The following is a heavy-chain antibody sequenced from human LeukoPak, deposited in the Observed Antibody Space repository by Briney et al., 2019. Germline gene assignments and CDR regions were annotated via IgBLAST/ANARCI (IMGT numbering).Heavy chain of an antibody. D-gene: IGHD1-26*01. Sequence: PSETLSLTCTVSGGSISSSSYYWGWIRQPPGKGLEWIGGFSYSGNTYYNPSLKSRVTISVDTSKNHFSLKLSSVTAADTAVYYCARRGKRIVGATTGFDYWGQGTLVTVSS. CDR2: FSYSGNT. CDR3: ARRGKRIVGATTGFDY. V-gene: IGHV4-39*01. CDR1: GGSISSSSYY. J-gene: IGHJ4*02.